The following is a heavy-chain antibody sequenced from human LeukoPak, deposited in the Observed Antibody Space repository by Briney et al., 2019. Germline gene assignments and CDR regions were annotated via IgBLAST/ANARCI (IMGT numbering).Heavy chain of an antibody. V-gene: IGHV3-48*01. CDR3: ARHNQGSPDY. J-gene: IGHJ4*02. CDR1: GFIFSYYD. CDR2: ISSSRSIM. Sequence: GGSLRLXCVASGFIFSYYDMDWVRQAPGKALEWISYISSSRSIMYYADSVLGRFTVSRDNAENTLYLQMNSLRGDDTAVYYCARHNQGSPDYWGQGTLVTVSS.